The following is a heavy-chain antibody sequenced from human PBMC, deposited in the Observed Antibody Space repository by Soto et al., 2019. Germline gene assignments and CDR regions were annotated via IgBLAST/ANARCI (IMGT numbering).Heavy chain of an antibody. CDR3: ARNRCSSTSCYVVFDY. J-gene: IGHJ4*02. CDR2: IIPILGIA. Sequence: ASVKVSCQASGGTFSSYTISWVRQAPGQGLEWMGRIIPILGIANYAQKFQGRVTITADKSTSTAYMELSSLRSEDTAVYYCARNRCSSTSCYVVFDYWGQGTLVTVSS. CDR1: GGTFSSYT. D-gene: IGHD2-2*01. V-gene: IGHV1-69*02.